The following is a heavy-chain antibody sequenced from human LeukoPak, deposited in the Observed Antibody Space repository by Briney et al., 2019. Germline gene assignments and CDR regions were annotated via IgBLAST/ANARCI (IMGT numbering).Heavy chain of an antibody. J-gene: IGHJ3*02. CDR3: AKAKDYSYGATGDAFDI. V-gene: IGHV3-23*01. D-gene: IGHD5-18*01. Sequence: PGGSLRLSCAASGFTFSNYVMSWVRQAPGKGLEWVSGISGSGDSTYYADSVKGRFTISRDNPKNTLDLQMNSLRAEDTAVYYCAKAKDYSYGATGDAFDIWGQGTMVTVSS. CDR1: GFTFSNYV. CDR2: ISGSGDST.